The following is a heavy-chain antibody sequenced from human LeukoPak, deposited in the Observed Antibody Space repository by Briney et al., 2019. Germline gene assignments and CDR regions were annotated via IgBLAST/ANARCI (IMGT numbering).Heavy chain of an antibody. CDR1: GGSFSGYY. CDR3: ARVPDYDSSGYYYGSYTGGFDP. J-gene: IGHJ5*02. V-gene: IGHV4-34*01. D-gene: IGHD3-22*01. CDR2: INHSGST. Sequence: SETLSLTCAVYGGSFSGYYWSWIRQPPGKGLEWIGEINHSGSTNYNPSLKSRVTISVDTSKNQFSLKLSSVTAADTAVYYCARVPDYDSSGYYYGSYTGGFDPWGQGTLVTVSS.